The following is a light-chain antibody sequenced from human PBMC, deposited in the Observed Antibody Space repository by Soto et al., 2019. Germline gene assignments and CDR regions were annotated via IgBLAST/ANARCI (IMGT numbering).Light chain of an antibody. J-gene: IGKJ5*01. CDR3: QHDNSSPPIT. V-gene: IGKV3-20*01. CDR2: GAS. CDR1: QSVRSTS. Sequence: VLTQSPGTLSLSPGERATLSCRASQSVRSTSLVWYQQKPAQAPRLLIYGASSRATGIPDRLSGGGSGTDFTLTISRLEPEDFAVYYCQHDNSSPPITFGQGTRLEIK.